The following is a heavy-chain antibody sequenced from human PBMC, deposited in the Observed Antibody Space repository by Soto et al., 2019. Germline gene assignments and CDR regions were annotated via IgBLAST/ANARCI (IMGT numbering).Heavy chain of an antibody. CDR1: GYTFTGYY. J-gene: IGHJ5*02. D-gene: IGHD3-22*01. Sequence: QVQVVQSGAEVKKPGASVKVPCKASGYTFTGYYMHWVRQAPGQGLEWMGWIIPNNGGTKYAQKFQDRVTMTRDTSISTAYMELSRLRSDDTAVYYCARGTFDSSGDYFAGWFGPWGQGTLVTVSS. V-gene: IGHV1-2*02. CDR2: IIPNNGGT. CDR3: ARGTFDSSGDYFAGWFGP.